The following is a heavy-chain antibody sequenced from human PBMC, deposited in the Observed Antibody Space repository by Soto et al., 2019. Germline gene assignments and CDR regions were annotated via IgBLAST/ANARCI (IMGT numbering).Heavy chain of an antibody. CDR2: MGPNSGST. J-gene: IGHJ6*02. Sequence: ASVKVSCKASGYTVTTYDINWVRQAPGQGLEWLGWMGPNSGSTGYAQNFQGRITMTRNISRNTAHMELSSLQSEDTAVYYCARERKFDFWRKGLDVWGQGTTVTVSS. CDR3: ARERKFDFWRKGLDV. CDR1: GYTVTTYD. V-gene: IGHV1-8*01. D-gene: IGHD3-3*01.